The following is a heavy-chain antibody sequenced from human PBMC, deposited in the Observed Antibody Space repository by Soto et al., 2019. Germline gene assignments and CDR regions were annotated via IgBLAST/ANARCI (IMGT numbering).Heavy chain of an antibody. D-gene: IGHD6-19*01. CDR2: ISGSGGST. CDR3: AKGSTSIAVAATGAEYFQH. J-gene: IGHJ1*01. CDR1: GFTFSSYA. Sequence: GGSLRLSCAASGFTFSSYAMSWVRQAPGKGLEWVSAISGSGGSTYYADSVKGRFTISRDNSKNTLYLQMNSLRAEDTAVYYCAKGSTSIAVAATGAEYFQHWGQGTLVTVSS. V-gene: IGHV3-23*01.